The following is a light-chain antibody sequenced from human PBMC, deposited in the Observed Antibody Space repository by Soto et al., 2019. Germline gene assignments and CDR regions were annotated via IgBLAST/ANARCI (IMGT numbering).Light chain of an antibody. Sequence: QSALTQPASVSGSPGQSITISCTGTSSDVGGYNYVSWYQQHPGKAPKLMIYDVSNRPSGVSNRFSGSKSGNTASLTISGLQAEDEAAYSCSSYTSSSVVFGGGTKVTVL. J-gene: IGLJ2*01. CDR1: SSDVGGYNY. V-gene: IGLV2-14*01. CDR3: SSYTSSSVV. CDR2: DVS.